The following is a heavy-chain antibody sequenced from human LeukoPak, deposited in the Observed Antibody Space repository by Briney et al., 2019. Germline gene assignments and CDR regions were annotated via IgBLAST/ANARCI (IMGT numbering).Heavy chain of an antibody. CDR2: INHSGST. CDR1: GGSFSGYY. Sequence: SETLSLTCAVYGGSFSGYYWSWIRQPPGKGLEWIGEINHSGSTNYNPSLKSRLTISADTSKNQFSLKLSSVTAADTAVYYCASHRRSHGSEYWGQGILVTVSS. CDR3: ASHRRSHGSEY. D-gene: IGHD3-10*01. J-gene: IGHJ4*02. V-gene: IGHV4-34*01.